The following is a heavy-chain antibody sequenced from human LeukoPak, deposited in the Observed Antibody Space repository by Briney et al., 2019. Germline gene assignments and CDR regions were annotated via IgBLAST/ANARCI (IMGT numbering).Heavy chain of an antibody. Sequence: SETLSLTCAVYGGSFSGYYWRWIRQPPGKGPEWIGEINHSGSTNYNPSLKSRVTISVDTSKNQFSLKLSSVTAADTAVYYCARSRRSGRHNWVDPWGQGTLVTVSS. J-gene: IGHJ5*02. CDR2: INHSGST. CDR3: ARSRRSGRHNWVDP. D-gene: IGHD6-19*01. CDR1: GGSFSGYY. V-gene: IGHV4-34*01.